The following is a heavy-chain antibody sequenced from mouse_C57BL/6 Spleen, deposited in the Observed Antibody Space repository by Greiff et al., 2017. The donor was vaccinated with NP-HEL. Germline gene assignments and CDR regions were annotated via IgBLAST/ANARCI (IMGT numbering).Heavy chain of an antibody. CDR1: GFSFNTYA. CDR2: IRSKSNNYAT. CDR3: VRQGSSYFDY. J-gene: IGHJ2*01. D-gene: IGHD1-1*01. V-gene: IGHV10-1*01. Sequence: EVHLVESGGGLVQPKGSLKLSCAASGFSFNTYAMNWVRQAPGKGLEWVARIRSKSNNYATYYADSVKDRFTISRDDSESMLYLQMNNLKTEDTAMYYCVRQGSSYFDYWGQGTTLTVSS.